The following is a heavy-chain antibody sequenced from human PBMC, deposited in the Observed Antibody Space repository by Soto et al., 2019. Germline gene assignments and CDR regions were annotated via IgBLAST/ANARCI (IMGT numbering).Heavy chain of an antibody. CDR3: ARDLGGVALDS. V-gene: IGHV1-69*01. J-gene: IGHJ4*02. CDR2: ILPMLGVD. CDR1: GGTFRSLS. Sequence: QVHLVQSGSEMKKPGSSVKIACKASGGTFRSLSFSWVRQAPGQGLEWMGGILPMLGVDKYAQKFQGRVTITADESTNTAYLELSSLRSEDTAVYFCARDLGGVALDSWGQGTLVIVS. D-gene: IGHD3-16*01.